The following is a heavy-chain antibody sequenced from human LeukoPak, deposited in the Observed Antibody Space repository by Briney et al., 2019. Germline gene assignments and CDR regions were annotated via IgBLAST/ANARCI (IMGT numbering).Heavy chain of an antibody. V-gene: IGHV3-7*03. CDR3: AKQDIRSSAWYD. CDR1: GFTFSRYW. CDR2: TNQDESEK. Sequence: GGSLRLSCAASGFTFSRYWMSWVRQAQGKGLDRGANTNQDESEKYFVDSVKGRFTISRDNAKNSLYLQMNSLRAEDTAVYYCAKQDIRSSAWYDWGQGTLVTVSS. J-gene: IGHJ4*02. D-gene: IGHD6-19*01.